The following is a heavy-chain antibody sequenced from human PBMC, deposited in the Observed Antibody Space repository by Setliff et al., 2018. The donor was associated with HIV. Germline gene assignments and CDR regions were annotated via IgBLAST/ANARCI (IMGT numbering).Heavy chain of an antibody. D-gene: IGHD2-21*01. CDR2: IYPDNSDA. J-gene: IGHJ3*02. Sequence: GESLKISCRGSGYNFPNYWIAWVRQMPGKGLEWMGIIYPDNSDARYGPSFQGQVTISVDKTMRTAYLQWSSLKASDTAMYYCARARIVEGRDAFDIWGQGTMVTVSS. CDR3: ARARIVEGRDAFDI. V-gene: IGHV5-51*01. CDR1: GYNFPNYW.